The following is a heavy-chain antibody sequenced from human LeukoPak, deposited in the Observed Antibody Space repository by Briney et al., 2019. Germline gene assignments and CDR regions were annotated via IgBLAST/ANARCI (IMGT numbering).Heavy chain of an antibody. J-gene: IGHJ4*02. CDR3: ANGSPKTDSSYYLNY. CDR1: GFTFDDYA. D-gene: IGHD6-6*01. V-gene: IGHV3-43*02. Sequence: PGGSLRLSCAASGFTFDDYAMHWVRQAPGKGLEWVSLISGDGGSTYYADSVKGRFTISRDNIKNSLYLQMNSLRTEDTAFYYCANGSPKTDSSYYLNYWGQGTLVTVSS. CDR2: ISGDGGST.